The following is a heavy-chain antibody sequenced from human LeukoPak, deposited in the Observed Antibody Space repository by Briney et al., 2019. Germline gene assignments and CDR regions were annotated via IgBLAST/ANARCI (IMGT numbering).Heavy chain of an antibody. V-gene: IGHV4-30-4*01. D-gene: IGHD2-15*01. CDR3: ARDQGYCSGGSCWSNAFDI. CDR2: IYYSGST. CDR1: GGSISSGDYY. Sequence: SGTLSLTCTVSGGSISSGDYYWSWIRQPPGKGLEWIGYIYYSGSTYYNPSLKSRVTISVDTSKNQFSLKPSSVTAADTAVYYCARDQGYCSGGSCWSNAFDIWGQGTMVTVSS. J-gene: IGHJ3*02.